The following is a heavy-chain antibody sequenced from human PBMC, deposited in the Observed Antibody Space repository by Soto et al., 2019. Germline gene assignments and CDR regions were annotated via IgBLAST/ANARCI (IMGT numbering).Heavy chain of an antibody. Sequence: GESLKISCAASGFTFSSYEMNWVRQAPGKGLEWVSYISSSGSTIYYADSVKGRFTISRDNAKNSLYLQMNSLRAEDTAVYYCARDITMVRGVIITYYYYGMDVWGQGTTVTVSS. CDR1: GFTFSSYE. V-gene: IGHV3-48*03. CDR2: ISSSGSTI. CDR3: ARDITMVRGVIITYYYYGMDV. D-gene: IGHD3-10*01. J-gene: IGHJ6*02.